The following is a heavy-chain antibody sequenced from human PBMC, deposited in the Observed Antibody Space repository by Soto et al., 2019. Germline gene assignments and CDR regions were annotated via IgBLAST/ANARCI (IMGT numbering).Heavy chain of an antibody. V-gene: IGHV1-69*06. CDR2: IFPIFGTT. Sequence: QVQLVQSGAEVKKPGSSVKVSCKASGGTFSNYAISWVRQAPGQGLEWMGGIFPIFGTTNYAQKFQDRATITADKSTSTAYMELSSLRSEDTAIYYCARDPSTGGRHNVFAFWGLGTMVTVSS. J-gene: IGHJ3*01. D-gene: IGHD3-16*01. CDR1: GGTFSNYA. CDR3: ARDPSTGGRHNVFAF.